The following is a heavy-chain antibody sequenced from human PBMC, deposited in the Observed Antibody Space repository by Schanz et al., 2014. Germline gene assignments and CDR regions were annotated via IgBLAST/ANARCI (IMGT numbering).Heavy chain of an antibody. CDR1: GFIFSSYG. CDR2: INRDGDST. V-gene: IGHV3-64*01. D-gene: IGHD2-15*01. Sequence: EVQLLESGGGLVQPGGSLRLSCAASGFIFSSYGLHWVRQAPGKGLESVSAINRDGDSTYYANSVKGRFTISRDNSKNTLYLQMGSLRTEDMAVYYCARVGGYCSGSSCYGAFDYWGQGTLVAVSS. J-gene: IGHJ4*02. CDR3: ARVGGYCSGSSCYGAFDY.